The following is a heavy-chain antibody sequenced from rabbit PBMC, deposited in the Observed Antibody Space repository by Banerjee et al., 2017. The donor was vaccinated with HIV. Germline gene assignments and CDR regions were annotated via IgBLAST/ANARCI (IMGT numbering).Heavy chain of an antibody. J-gene: IGHJ6*01. CDR2: IYTGSGST. Sequence: QEQLEESGGGLVQPEGSLTLTCTASGFSFSSNYYMCWVRQAPGKGLEWIGCIYTGSGSTYYASWAKGRFTISKTSSTTVTLQMTSLTAADTATYFCARATYADTGYKLGGYSLWCQVTLVTVS. CDR1: GFSFSSNYY. V-gene: IGHV1S45*01. CDR3: ARATYADTGYKLGGYSL. D-gene: IGHD7-1*01.